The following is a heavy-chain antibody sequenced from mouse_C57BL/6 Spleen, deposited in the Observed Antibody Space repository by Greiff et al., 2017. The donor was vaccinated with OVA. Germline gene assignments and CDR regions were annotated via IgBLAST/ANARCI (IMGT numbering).Heavy chain of an antibody. J-gene: IGHJ3*01. V-gene: IGHV1-52*01. CDR1: GYTFTSHW. CDR2: IDPSDSDT. Sequence: QVQLQQPGAELVRPGSSVKLSCKASGYTFTSHWMHWVKQRPIQGLEWIGNIDPSDSDTHYNQKFKDKATLTVDKSSSTAYMQLSSLTAEDSAVYYCASYDYTAYWGQGTLVTVSA. CDR3: ASYDYTAY. D-gene: IGHD2-4*01.